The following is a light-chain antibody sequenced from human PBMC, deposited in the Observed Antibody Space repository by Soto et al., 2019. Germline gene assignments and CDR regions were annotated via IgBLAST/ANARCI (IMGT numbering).Light chain of an antibody. CDR1: QSVSNN. J-gene: IGKJ1*01. CDR3: QQYDNWPPTT. CDR2: GAS. Sequence: EIVLTQSPGTLSLSPGERATLSCRASQSVSNNYLAWYQQKPGQAPRVLIYGASTRATGIPARFSGSGSGTEFTLTISSLQSEDFAVYYCQQYDNWPPTTFGQGTKVDIK. V-gene: IGKV3-15*01.